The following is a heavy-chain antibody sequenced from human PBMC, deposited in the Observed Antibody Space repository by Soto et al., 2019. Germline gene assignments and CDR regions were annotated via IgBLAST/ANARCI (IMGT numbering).Heavy chain of an antibody. D-gene: IGHD2-15*01. CDR3: AKIVGGGSHHDAFDI. Sequence: EVQLLXXXGXXXEXXXSXXLXXAAXXFTXXSYAMTWVXQAPGKGLEWVSYTGGGGVSTYYADSVKGRFTSSRDXXKXXXXLQMNSLRAEDTALYYCAKIVGGGSHHDAFDIWGQXTMVTVSS. CDR2: TGGGGVST. CDR1: XFTXXSYA. J-gene: IGHJ3*02. V-gene: IGHV3-23*01.